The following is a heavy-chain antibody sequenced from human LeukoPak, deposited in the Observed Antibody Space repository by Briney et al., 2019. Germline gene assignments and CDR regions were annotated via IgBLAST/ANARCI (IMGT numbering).Heavy chain of an antibody. D-gene: IGHD7-27*01. CDR2: MIPNSGAT. J-gene: IGHJ4*02. CDR3: AIDWGSGGFDY. Sequence: ASVKVSCKASGYTFTTYDINWMRQAPGQGPEWLGWMIPNSGATGLAQRFQGGVTMTRNTSIATAYMELSSLTSEDTAVYYCAIDWGSGGFDYWGQGTLVAVSS. V-gene: IGHV1-8*01. CDR1: GYTFTTYD.